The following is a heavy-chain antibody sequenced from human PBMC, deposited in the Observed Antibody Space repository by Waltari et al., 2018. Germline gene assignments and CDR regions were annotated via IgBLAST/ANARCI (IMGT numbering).Heavy chain of an antibody. Sequence: EIRLLQSGAEVKKPGATVQLSCKASGNSLSDNYIHWVQQVPGKGLEWIGRIDPEDGETIYAEKFEDRVTLTADLATETAYLELSRLSSDDTATYYCARRSGHCDGTTCSAGWFDPWGQGTLVKVSS. CDR3: ARRSGHCDGTTCSAGWFDP. CDR2: IDPEDGET. CDR1: GNSLSDNY. V-gene: IGHV1-69-2*01. D-gene: IGHD2-2*01. J-gene: IGHJ5*02.